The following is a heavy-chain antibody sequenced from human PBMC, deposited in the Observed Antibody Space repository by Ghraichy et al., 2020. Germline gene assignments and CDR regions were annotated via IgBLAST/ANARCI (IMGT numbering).Heavy chain of an antibody. CDR2: IYYSGST. CDR1: GGSISSGGYS. D-gene: IGHD1-14*01. J-gene: IGHJ5*02. V-gene: IGHV4-30-4*07. Sequence: SETLSLTCAVSGGSISSGGYSWSWIRQPPGKGLEWIGYIYYSGSTYYNPSLKSRVTISVDTSKNQFSLKLSSVTAADTAVYYCARERTLAQTNWFDPWGQGTLVTVSS. CDR3: ARERTLAQTNWFDP.